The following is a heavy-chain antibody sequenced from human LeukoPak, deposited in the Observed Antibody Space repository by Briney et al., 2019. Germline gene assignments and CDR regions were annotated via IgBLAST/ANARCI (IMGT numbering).Heavy chain of an antibody. V-gene: IGHV4-34*01. CDR3: AGEMDIVVVPAAMFHYAFDI. J-gene: IGHJ3*02. Sequence: SETLSLTCAVYGGSFSGYYWSWIRQPPGKGLEWIGEINHSGSTNYNPSLKSRVTISVDTSKNQFSLKLSSVTAADTAVYYCAGEMDIVVVPAAMFHYAFDIWGQGTMVTVSS. D-gene: IGHD2-2*03. CDR1: GGSFSGYY. CDR2: INHSGST.